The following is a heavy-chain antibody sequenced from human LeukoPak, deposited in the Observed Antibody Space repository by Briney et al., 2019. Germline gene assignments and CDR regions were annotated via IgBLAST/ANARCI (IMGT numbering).Heavy chain of an antibody. CDR1: TAATNTYY. J-gene: IGHJ4*02. D-gene: IGHD2-15*01. CDR2: IYHSGST. V-gene: IGHV4-59*01. Sequence: PSETLSLTCSVSTAATNTYYGSWIRQSPGKGLEWIGHIYHSGSTDYNPSFKSRVTVSIDMSKKEFSLKLTSVTVADTAMYCCVRLRWELLAPYFDHWGQGALVIVSS. CDR3: VRLRWELLAPYFDH.